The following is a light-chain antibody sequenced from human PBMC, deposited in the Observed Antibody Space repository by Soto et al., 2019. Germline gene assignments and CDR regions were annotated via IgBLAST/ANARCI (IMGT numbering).Light chain of an antibody. CDR1: SGHSSYA. Sequence: QAVVTQSPSASASLGASVKLTCTLSSGHSSYAIAWHQQQPEKGPRYLMKLNSDGSHSKGDGIPDRFSGSSSGAERYLTISSLQSEDEADYYCQTWGTGIWVFGGGTKLTV. CDR2: LNSDGSH. J-gene: IGLJ3*02. V-gene: IGLV4-69*01. CDR3: QTWGTGIWV.